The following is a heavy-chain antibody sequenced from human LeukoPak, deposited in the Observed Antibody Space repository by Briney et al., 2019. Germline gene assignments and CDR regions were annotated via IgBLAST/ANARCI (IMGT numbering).Heavy chain of an antibody. Sequence: ETLSLTXAVSAYSISSDYYWGWVRQPPGKGLEWVSSISGSSSYIYYADSVKGRFTISRDNAKKSLYLQMSSLRAEDTAVYYCARDQFLADIWGQGTMVTVSS. V-gene: IGHV3-21*01. J-gene: IGHJ3*02. CDR3: ARDQFLADI. D-gene: IGHD3-3*01. CDR2: ISGSSSYI. CDR1: AYSISSDYY.